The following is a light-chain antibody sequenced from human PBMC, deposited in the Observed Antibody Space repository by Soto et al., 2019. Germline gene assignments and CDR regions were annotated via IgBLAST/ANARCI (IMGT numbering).Light chain of an antibody. CDR2: GNS. J-gene: IGLJ3*02. V-gene: IGLV1-40*01. CDR1: SSNIGAGYD. CDR3: QSYDSSLSGWV. Sequence: QSALTQPPSVSGAPGQRVTISCTGSSSNIGAGYDVHWYQQLPGTAPKLLIYGNSNRPSGVPDRFSGSKSGTSASLAITGLQAEDEADYYCQSYDSSLSGWVXGGGTK.